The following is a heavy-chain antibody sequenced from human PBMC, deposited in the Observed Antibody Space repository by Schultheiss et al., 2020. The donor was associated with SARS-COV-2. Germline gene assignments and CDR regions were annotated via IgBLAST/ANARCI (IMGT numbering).Heavy chain of an antibody. D-gene: IGHD4-23*01. J-gene: IGHJ4*02. V-gene: IGHV3-30-3*01. CDR1: GFTFSSYA. CDR2: ISYDGSNK. CDR3: AKAFGKDTSTVGFLDF. Sequence: GGSLRLSCAASGFTFSSYAMHWVRQAPGKGLEWVAVISYDGSNKYYADSVKGRFTISRDNSKNTLYLQMTSLRVEDTAIYYCAKAFGKDTSTVGFLDFWGQGTRVTVSS.